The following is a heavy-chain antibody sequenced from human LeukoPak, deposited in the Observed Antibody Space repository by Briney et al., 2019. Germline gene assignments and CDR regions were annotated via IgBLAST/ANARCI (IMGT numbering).Heavy chain of an antibody. J-gene: IGHJ2*01. Sequence: ASVKVSCKVSGYTLTELSMHWVRQAPGKGLEWMGGFDPEDGETIYAQKFQGRVTMTEDTSTDTAYMELSSLRSEDTAVYCCATVPTPRHNPDFHYYDSSGPNWYFDLWGRGTLVTVSS. D-gene: IGHD3-22*01. CDR3: ATVPTPRHNPDFHYYDSSGPNWYFDL. V-gene: IGHV1-24*01. CDR2: FDPEDGET. CDR1: GYTLTELS.